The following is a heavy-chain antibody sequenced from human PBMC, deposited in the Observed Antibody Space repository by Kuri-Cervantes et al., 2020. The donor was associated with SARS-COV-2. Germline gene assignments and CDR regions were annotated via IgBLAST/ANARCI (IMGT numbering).Heavy chain of an antibody. CDR1: GGTLNTYS. J-gene: IGHJ4*02. V-gene: IGHV1-2*02. Sequence: ASVKVSCKASGGTLNTYSFSWVRQAPGQGLEWMGWINPNSGGTSYAQKYRGLLTLTIDTSISTAYMELSRLTSDDTAMYYCARDSRDILTGFRGNMFWGQGTLVTVSS. CDR2: INPNSGGT. D-gene: IGHD3-9*01. CDR3: ARDSRDILTGFRGNMF.